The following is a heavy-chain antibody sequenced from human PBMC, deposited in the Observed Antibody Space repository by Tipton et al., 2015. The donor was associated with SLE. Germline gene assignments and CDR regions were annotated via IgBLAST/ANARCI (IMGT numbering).Heavy chain of an antibody. CDR2: ISSSSSYI. Sequence: SLRLSCAASGFTFSSYWMHWVRQAPGKGLEWVSSISSSSSYIYYADSVKGRFTISRDNAKNSLYLQMNSLRAEDTAVYYCAKSGDYDDDAFDIWGQGTMVTVSS. V-gene: IGHV3-21*01. CDR3: AKSGDYDDDAFDI. CDR1: GFTFSSYW. J-gene: IGHJ3*02. D-gene: IGHD3-22*01.